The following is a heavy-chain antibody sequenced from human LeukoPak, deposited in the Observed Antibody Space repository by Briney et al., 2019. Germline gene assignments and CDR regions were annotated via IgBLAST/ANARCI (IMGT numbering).Heavy chain of an antibody. Sequence: GGSLRLSCAASGFSFSTYGMNWVRQAPGKGLEWVAFIRYDGSNKYYADSVKGRFTISRDNSKNTLYLQMNSLRAEDTALYYCAKELRGHLDYWGQGTLVTVSS. J-gene: IGHJ4*02. CDR2: IRYDGSNK. CDR1: GFSFSTYG. CDR3: AKELRGHLDY. V-gene: IGHV3-30*02. D-gene: IGHD2-15*01.